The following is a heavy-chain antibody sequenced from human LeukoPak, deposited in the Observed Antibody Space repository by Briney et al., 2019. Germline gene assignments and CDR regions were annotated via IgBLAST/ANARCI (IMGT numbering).Heavy chain of an antibody. CDR2: INWNGGST. CDR3: ARAFPRTYYYDSSGYRFDY. V-gene: IGHV3-20*04. D-gene: IGHD3-22*01. J-gene: IGHJ4*02. CDR1: GFTFGDYA. Sequence: GGSLRLSCTASGFTFGDYAMSWVRQAPGKGLEWVSGINWNGGSTGYADSVKGRFTISRDNAKNSLYLQMNSLRAEDTALYYCARAFPRTYYYDSSGYRFDYWGQGTLVTVSS.